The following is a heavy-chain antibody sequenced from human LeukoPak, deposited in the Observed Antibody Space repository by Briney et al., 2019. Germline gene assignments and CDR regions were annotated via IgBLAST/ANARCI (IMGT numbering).Heavy chain of an antibody. CDR1: GFTFSDYY. Sequence: GGSLRLSCAASGFTFSDYYMSRIRQAPGKGLEWVSYISSSGSTIYYADSVKGRFTISRDNAKNSLYLQMNSLRAEDTAVYYCARQAIAVAGTLGSYYFDYWGQGTLVTVSS. CDR2: ISSSGSTI. CDR3: ARQAIAVAGTLGSYYFDY. D-gene: IGHD6-19*01. J-gene: IGHJ4*02. V-gene: IGHV3-11*04.